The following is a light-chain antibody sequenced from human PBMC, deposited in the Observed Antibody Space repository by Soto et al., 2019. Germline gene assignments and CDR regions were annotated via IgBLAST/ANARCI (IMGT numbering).Light chain of an antibody. V-gene: IGKV1-5*01. CDR3: QQYNDSFPYT. CDR1: QTISTW. Sequence: DIQVTQSPPTLSASVGDRVTITCRASQTISTWMAWYQQEPGKAPKLLVYDASTLQSGVASRFSGSGSGTEFTLIISGLQPDDSATYYCQQYNDSFPYTFGQGTKVDIK. J-gene: IGKJ2*01. CDR2: DAS.